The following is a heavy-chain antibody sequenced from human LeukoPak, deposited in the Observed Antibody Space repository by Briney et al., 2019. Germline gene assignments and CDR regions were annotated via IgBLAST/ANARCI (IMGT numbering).Heavy chain of an antibody. CDR3: ARDFRWLQFGYFDY. CDR1: GGSISSSSYY. J-gene: IGHJ4*02. D-gene: IGHD5-24*01. V-gene: IGHV4-39*07. CDR2: IYYSGST. Sequence: SETLSPTCTVSGGSISSSSYYWGWIRQPPGKGLEWIGSIYYSGSTYYNPSLKSRVTISVDTSKNQFSLKLSSVTAADTAVYYCARDFRWLQFGYFDYWGQGTLVTVSS.